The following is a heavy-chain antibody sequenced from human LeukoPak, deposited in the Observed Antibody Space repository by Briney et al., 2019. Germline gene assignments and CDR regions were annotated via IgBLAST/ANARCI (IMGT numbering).Heavy chain of an antibody. CDR3: ARTTEGGYTYGYFYYYYMDV. D-gene: IGHD5-18*01. V-gene: IGHV4-4*02. J-gene: IGHJ6*03. CDR1: GGSISSSNW. Sequence: SGTLSLTCAVSGGSISSSNWWSWVRQPPGKGLEWIGYIHYSGSTNYNPSLKSRVTISADTSKNQFSLKLSSVTAADTAVYYCARTTEGGYTYGYFYYYYMDVWGKGATVTISS. CDR2: IHYSGST.